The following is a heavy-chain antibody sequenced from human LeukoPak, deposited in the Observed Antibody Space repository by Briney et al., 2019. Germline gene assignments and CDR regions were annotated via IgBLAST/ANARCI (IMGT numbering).Heavy chain of an antibody. Sequence: GGSLRLSCAVSGFTLYNYAIGWVSQAPGMGLEWLSYVSGSGGATYYAASVKGRFTISRFNSKNTVYLQMGSLRAEDTAVYYCAKNRGGIYRYHVGLGDKGTTVTVSS. CDR2: VSGSGGAT. J-gene: IGHJ6*04. CDR3: AKNRGGIYRYHVGL. CDR1: GFTLYNYA. D-gene: IGHD5-18*01. V-gene: IGHV3-23*01.